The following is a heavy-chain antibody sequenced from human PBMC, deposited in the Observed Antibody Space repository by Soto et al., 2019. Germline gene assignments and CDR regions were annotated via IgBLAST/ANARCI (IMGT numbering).Heavy chain of an antibody. J-gene: IGHJ4*02. D-gene: IGHD3-10*01. CDR1: GGTFSRHG. V-gene: IGHV1-69*01. Sequence: QVQLVQSGAEVRKPGSSVKVSCKASGGTFSRHGISWVRQAPGQGLEWMGGIIPIFGTANHAQKFQGRVTMTADESTSTASMELSSLRSEDTAVDYCSRGWGYEKNDYYYAYWGQGTLVIVSS. CDR3: SRGWGYEKNDYYYAY. CDR2: IIPIFGTA.